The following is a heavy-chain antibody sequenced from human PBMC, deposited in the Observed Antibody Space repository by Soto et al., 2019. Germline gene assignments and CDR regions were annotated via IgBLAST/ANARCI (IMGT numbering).Heavy chain of an antibody. CDR2: IIRIFSTA. D-gene: IGHD6-13*01. Sequence: QVQLVQSGAELKKPWSSVKVSCKASGGTFSSYAISWLPQAPGQGLEWMGGIIRIFSTANYAQKFQGRVTITADESTSTAYMELSSLRSEDTAVYYCARDSPIARMDVWGQGTTVTVSS. CDR1: GGTFSSYA. V-gene: IGHV1-69*01. J-gene: IGHJ6*02. CDR3: ARDSPIARMDV.